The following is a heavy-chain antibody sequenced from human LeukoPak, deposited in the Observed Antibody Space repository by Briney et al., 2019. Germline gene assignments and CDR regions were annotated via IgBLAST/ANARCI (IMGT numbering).Heavy chain of an antibody. Sequence: PGGSMRLSCAASTSTLRTDGMHWVRQTSDKGLEWAAAISYDGINAYYVDSVKGRFTISRDNSKKMLYLQMNSLRVEDTAVYYCASSVKGVRGRFDMWGQGTMVTVSS. CDR2: ISYDGINA. CDR1: TSTLRTDG. V-gene: IGHV3-30*03. J-gene: IGHJ3*02. D-gene: IGHD2-8*01. CDR3: ASSVKGVRGRFDM.